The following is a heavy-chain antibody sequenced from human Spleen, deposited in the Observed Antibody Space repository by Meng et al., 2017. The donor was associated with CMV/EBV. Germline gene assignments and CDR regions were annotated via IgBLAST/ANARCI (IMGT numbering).Heavy chain of an antibody. V-gene: IGHV3-30*02. J-gene: IGHJ6*02. CDR2: IRDDGSNK. CDR3: ATIPHFDFWSGYHYGMGV. CDR1: GFTFNNYG. Sequence: GESLKISCAASGFTFNNYGMHWVRQAPGKGLGWVAFIRDDGSNKYYADSVKGLFTISRDNSKNTLYLQMNRLRAEYTAVYYCATIPHFDFWSGYHYGMGVLGQGTTVTVSS. D-gene: IGHD3-3*01.